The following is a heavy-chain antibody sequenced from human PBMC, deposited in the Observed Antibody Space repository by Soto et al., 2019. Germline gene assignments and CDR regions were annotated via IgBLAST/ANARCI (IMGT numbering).Heavy chain of an antibody. D-gene: IGHD3-10*01. CDR2: VSAGGDMT. J-gene: IGHJ6*02. CDR1: GFTFSSYA. Sequence: DVQVLESGGDLVQPGGSLRLSCAASGFTFSSYAMSWVRQAPGKGLEWVSSVSAGGDMTYYSDSVKGRFTISRDNSNNALFLQMNSLRIEDTGLYYCARGDRGGSGSPASYYYSGLYVWGQGTTVTVS. V-gene: IGHV3-23*01. CDR3: ARGDRGGSGSPASYYYSGLYV.